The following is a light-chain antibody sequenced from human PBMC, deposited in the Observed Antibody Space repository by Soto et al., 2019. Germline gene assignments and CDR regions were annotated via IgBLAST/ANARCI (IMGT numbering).Light chain of an antibody. V-gene: IGLV2-11*01. CDR3: SSYAGSNNFV. CDR1: SSDVGGYNY. CDR2: DVS. J-gene: IGLJ1*01. Sequence: QSVLTQPRSVSGSPGQSVTISCTGTSSDVGGYNYVSWYQQHPGKAPKLMIYDVSKRPSGVPDRFSGSKSGNTASLTVSGLRAEDEADYYCSSYAGSNNFVFGSGTKVTVL.